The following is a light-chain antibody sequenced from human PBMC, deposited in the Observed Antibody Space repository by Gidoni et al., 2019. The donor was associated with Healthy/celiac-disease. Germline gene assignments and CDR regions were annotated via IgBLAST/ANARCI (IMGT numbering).Light chain of an antibody. CDR3: QQSWT. CDR2: GAS. V-gene: IGKV3-15*01. Sequence: DIVMTQSPATLSVSPGERATLSCRASQSVSSNLAWYQQKPGQAPRLLIYGASTMATGIPARFSGSGSGTEFTLTISSLQSEDFAGYYCQQSWTFXXXTKVEIK. CDR1: QSVSSN. J-gene: IGKJ1*01.